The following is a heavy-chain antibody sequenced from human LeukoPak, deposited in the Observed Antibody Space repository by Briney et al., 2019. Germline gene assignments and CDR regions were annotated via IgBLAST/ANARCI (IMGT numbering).Heavy chain of an antibody. V-gene: IGHV3-30-3*01. J-gene: IGHJ4*02. CDR2: ISFDGSNK. CDR3: ARDLSFGELTGYGFDY. D-gene: IGHD3-10*01. Sequence: GGSLRLSCAASGFTFSSYAMHWVRQAPGKGLEWVAVISFDGSNKYYADSVKGRCTISRDNSKNTLYVQMNSLRAEDTAVYYCARDLSFGELTGYGFDYWGQGTLVTVSS. CDR1: GFTFSSYA.